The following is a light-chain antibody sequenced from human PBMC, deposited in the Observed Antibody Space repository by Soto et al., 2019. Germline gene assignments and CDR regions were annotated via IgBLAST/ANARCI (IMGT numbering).Light chain of an antibody. V-gene: IGKV3-20*01. Sequence: EIVLTQSPGTLSLSPGERATLSCRASQSVSNNYLAWYQQKPGQAPRLLIYGASNRATGIPDRFSGSGSGTDFTLTISRLEPEDFAGYYCQQYNIWPWTFGQGTKVDIK. CDR3: QQYNIWPWT. CDR2: GAS. J-gene: IGKJ1*01. CDR1: QSVSNNY.